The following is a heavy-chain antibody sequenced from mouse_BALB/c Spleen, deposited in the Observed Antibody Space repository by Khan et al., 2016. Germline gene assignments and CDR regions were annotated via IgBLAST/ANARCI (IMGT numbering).Heavy chain of an antibody. CDR1: GYSITSDYA. J-gene: IGHJ4*01. V-gene: IGHV3-2*02. D-gene: IGHD2-5*01. CDR2: ISYSGST. CDR3: ARSDYCSKDAMDY. Sequence: EVQLQESGPGLVKPSQSLSLTCTVTGYSITSDYAWNWIRQFPGNKLEWMGYISYSGSTSYNPSLKSRISITRDKSNNQFFLQLNSVTSEDTATYYCARSDYCSKDAMDYWGQGTSVTVSS.